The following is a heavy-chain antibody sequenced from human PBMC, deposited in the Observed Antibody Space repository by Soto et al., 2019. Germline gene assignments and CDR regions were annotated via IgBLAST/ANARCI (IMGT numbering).Heavy chain of an antibody. V-gene: IGHV3-53*01. Sequence: GGSLRLSCASSWFTVNNNYMTWVRQAPGKGLEWVSVISSGGTRYYADSVKGRFTISRDNSKNTLYLQMNSLRAEDTAMYYCARDSPYGGYSEGFWGQGTLVTVSS. CDR3: ARDSPYGGYSEGF. CDR1: WFTVNNNY. D-gene: IGHD2-21*02. J-gene: IGHJ4*02. CDR2: ISSGGTR.